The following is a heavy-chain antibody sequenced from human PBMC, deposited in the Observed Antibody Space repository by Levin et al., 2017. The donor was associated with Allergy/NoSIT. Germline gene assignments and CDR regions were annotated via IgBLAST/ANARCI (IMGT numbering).Heavy chain of an antibody. D-gene: IGHD3-3*01. CDR2: IYYRGST. CDR3: ARRAYGFWGGSLGPTAWFDP. V-gene: IGHV4-39*01. CDR1: GGSISSSSYY. Sequence: SETLSLTCTVSGGSISSSSYYWGWIRQPPGKGLEWIGTIYYRGSTHYNPSLKSRVTISVDTSNNQFPLKLNSVTAADTAVFYCARRAYGFWGGSLGPTAWFDPWGQGTLVTVSS. J-gene: IGHJ5*02.